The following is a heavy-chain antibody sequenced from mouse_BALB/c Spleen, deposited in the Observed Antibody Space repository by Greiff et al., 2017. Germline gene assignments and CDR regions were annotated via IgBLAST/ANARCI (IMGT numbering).Heavy chain of an antibody. J-gene: IGHJ3*01. V-gene: IGHV5-6-5*01. CDR3: ARGGVFAY. CDR2: ISSGGST. CDR1: GFTFSSYA. Sequence: EVKVEGSGGGLVKPGGSLKLSCAASGFTFSSYAMSWVRQTPEKRLEWVASISSGGSTYYPDSVRGRFTISRDNARNILYLQMSSLRSEDTAMYYCARGGVFAYWGQGTLVTVSA.